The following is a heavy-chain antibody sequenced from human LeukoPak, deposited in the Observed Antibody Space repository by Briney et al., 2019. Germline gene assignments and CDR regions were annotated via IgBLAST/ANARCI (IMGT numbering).Heavy chain of an antibody. CDR3: ARDQGDGYKDY. CDR1: GFTFSAYA. D-gene: IGHD5-24*01. CDR2: ISYDGSTK. Sequence: GSSLRLSCAASGFTFSAYAMHWVRQAPGKGLEWVAVISYDGSTKYYADSVKGRFTISRDNSKNTLYLQMNSLRVEDTAVFYCARDQGDGYKDYWGQGTLVTVSS. V-gene: IGHV3-30-3*01. J-gene: IGHJ4*02.